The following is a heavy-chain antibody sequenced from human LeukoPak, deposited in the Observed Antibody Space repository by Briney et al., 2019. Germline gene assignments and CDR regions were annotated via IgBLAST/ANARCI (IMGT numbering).Heavy chain of an antibody. CDR1: GGTFNNYT. CDR2: IIPMFGTA. D-gene: IGHD2-15*01. CDR3: ARDSGYCGGGSCYPAYFDY. V-gene: IGHV1-69*05. Sequence: ASVKVSCKASGGTFNNYTINWVRQAPRRGLQWVGGIIPMFGTANYAQKFQGRVTITTDESTSTAYRELSSLRSEDTAVYYCARDSGYCGGGSCYPAYFDYWGQGTLVTVSS. J-gene: IGHJ4*02.